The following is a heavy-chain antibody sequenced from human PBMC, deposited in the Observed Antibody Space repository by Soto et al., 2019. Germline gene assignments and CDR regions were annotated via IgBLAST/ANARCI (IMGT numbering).Heavy chain of an antibody. J-gene: IGHJ4*02. CDR2: INHSGGT. Sequence: SETLSLTCAGYGGSFSGYHWNWIRQPPGKGLEWIGEINHSGGTNYNPSLKSRVTISIDTSKNHFSLKLTSVTAADTAVYYCARDQYASGYFGYWGQGTLVTVSS. V-gene: IGHV4-34*01. CDR3: ARDQYASGYFGY. CDR1: GGSFSGYH. D-gene: IGHD3-22*01.